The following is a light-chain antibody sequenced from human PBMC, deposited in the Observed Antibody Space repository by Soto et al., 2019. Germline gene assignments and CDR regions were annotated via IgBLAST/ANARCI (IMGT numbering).Light chain of an antibody. CDR3: QQYGGSPPLT. V-gene: IGKV3-20*01. Sequence: EIVLTQSPGTLSLSPGERATLSCRASQSVSSSYLAWYQQKAGQPPRLLIYGASSRATGIPDRFSGRGSGTDFTLTINRLGPEDFAVYYCQQYGGSPPLTFGGGTKVEIK. J-gene: IGKJ4*01. CDR1: QSVSSSY. CDR2: GAS.